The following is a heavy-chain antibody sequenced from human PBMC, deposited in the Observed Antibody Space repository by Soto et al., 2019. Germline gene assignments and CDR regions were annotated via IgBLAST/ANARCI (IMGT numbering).Heavy chain of an antibody. Sequence: QVQLVESGGGLVKPGGSLRLSCAASGFTFSDYYMSWIRQAPGKGLEWVSYITSSSSYTNYADSGKGRFTISRDNAKNSRYRQMNGVRAGGTGVYYWRRGVRYAVDIWGQGTMVTVSS. CDR3: RRGVRYAVDI. CDR2: ITSSSSYT. J-gene: IGHJ3*02. D-gene: IGHD3-10*01. V-gene: IGHV3-11*05. CDR1: GFTFSDYY.